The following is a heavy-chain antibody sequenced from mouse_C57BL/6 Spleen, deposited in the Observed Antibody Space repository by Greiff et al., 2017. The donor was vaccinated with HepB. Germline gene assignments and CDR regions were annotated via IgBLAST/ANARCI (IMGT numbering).Heavy chain of an antibody. D-gene: IGHD2-3*01. CDR1: GYTFTSYW. J-gene: IGHJ3*01. CDR3: AIDDGYYVGAY. Sequence: QVQLQQSGAELVKPGASVKVSCKASGYTFTSYWMHWVKQRPGQGLEWIGRIHPSDSDTNYNQKFKGKATLTVDKSSSTAYMQLSSLTSEDSAVYYCAIDDGYYVGAYWGQGTLVTVSA. V-gene: IGHV1-74*01. CDR2: IHPSDSDT.